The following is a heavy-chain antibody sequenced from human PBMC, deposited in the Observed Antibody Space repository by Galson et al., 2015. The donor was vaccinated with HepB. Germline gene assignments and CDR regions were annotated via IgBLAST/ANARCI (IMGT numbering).Heavy chain of an antibody. D-gene: IGHD1-26*01. CDR1: GYTFTGYY. CDR3: ARERMKEWELEDPLDAFDI. V-gene: IGHV1-2*06. Sequence: SVKVSCKASGYTFTGYYMHWVRQAPGQGLEWMGRINPNSGGTNYAQKFQGRVTMTRDTSISTAYMELSRLRSDDTAVYYCARERMKEWELEDPLDAFDIWGQGTMVTVSS. CDR2: INPNSGGT. J-gene: IGHJ3*02.